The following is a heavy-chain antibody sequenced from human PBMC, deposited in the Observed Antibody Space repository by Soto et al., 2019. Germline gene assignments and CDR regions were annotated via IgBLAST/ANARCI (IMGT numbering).Heavy chain of an antibody. J-gene: IGHJ4*02. CDR3: AKEGPGMITFGGVIPNYFDY. Sequence: PWWSLRLSCSASVFTFSSYGMHWLRQAPGKGLEWVAVISYDGSNKYYADSVKGRFTISRDNSKNTLYLQMNSLRAEDTAVYYCAKEGPGMITFGGVIPNYFDYWGQGTLVTVSS. V-gene: IGHV3-30*18. CDR2: ISYDGSNK. CDR1: VFTFSSYG. D-gene: IGHD3-16*02.